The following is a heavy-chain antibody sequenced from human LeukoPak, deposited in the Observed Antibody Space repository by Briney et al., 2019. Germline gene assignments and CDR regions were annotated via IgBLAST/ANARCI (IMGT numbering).Heavy chain of an antibody. J-gene: IGHJ6*03. CDR3: ARRRVQSSGPSYYYFYMDV. V-gene: IGHV4-59*01. Sequence: PSETLSLTCTVSGGSISTYYWSWIRQPPGKGLEWLGFIYHTGSTTYNPSLKSRVTISLDTSKNQISLNLSSVTAADTAVYFCARRRVQSSGPSYYYFYMDVWGKGTTVTVSS. CDR2: IYHTGST. CDR1: GGSISTYY. D-gene: IGHD1-1*01.